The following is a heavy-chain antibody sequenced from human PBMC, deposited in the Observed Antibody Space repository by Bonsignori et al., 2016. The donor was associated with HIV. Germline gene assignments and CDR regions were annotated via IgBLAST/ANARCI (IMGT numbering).Heavy chain of an antibody. CDR3: ARESHYDFWSGDYPLLDY. CDR1: GYSFSTGYY. J-gene: IGHJ4*02. Sequence: QVHLQESGPGLVKPSETLSLTCNVSGYSFSTGYYWGWVRQPPGKGLEWIGSIFHSGNTYYNPSLMSRVTISVDTSKNQFSLKLNSVTAAYTAVYYCARESHYDFWSGDYPLLDYWGQGTLVTVSS. D-gene: IGHD3-3*01. CDR2: IFHSGNT. V-gene: IGHV4-38-2*02.